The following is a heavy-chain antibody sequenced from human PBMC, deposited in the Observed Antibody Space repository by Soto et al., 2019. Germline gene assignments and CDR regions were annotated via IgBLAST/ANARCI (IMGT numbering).Heavy chain of an antibody. CDR2: ISSSSSYI. CDR3: ARGNDILTGYSHSPVDY. Sequence: GGSLRLSCAASGFTFSSYSMNWVRQAPGKGLEWVSSISSSSSYIYYADSVKGRFTISRDNAKNSLYLQMNSLRAEDTAVYYCARGNDILTGYSHSPVDYWGQGTLVTVSS. D-gene: IGHD3-9*01. J-gene: IGHJ4*02. CDR1: GFTFSSYS. V-gene: IGHV3-21*01.